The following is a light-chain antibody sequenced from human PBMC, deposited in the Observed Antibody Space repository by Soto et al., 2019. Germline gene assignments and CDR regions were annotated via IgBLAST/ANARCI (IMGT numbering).Light chain of an antibody. V-gene: IGKV2-30*01. Sequence: DVVMTQSPLSLPVTLGQPASISCRSSQSLVYSDGNTYLNWFQQRPGQSPRRLIYKVSNRDSGVPERFSGRVSGTDFKLKISSVEAEDVGVYYCMLGTHRPWTFGQGTKVEIK. CDR3: MLGTHRPWT. CDR1: QSLVYSDGNTY. J-gene: IGKJ1*01. CDR2: KVS.